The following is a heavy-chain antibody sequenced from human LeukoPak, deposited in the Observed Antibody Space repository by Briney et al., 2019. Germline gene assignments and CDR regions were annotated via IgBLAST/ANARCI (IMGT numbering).Heavy chain of an antibody. Sequence: SETLSLTCTVCGGFIDSNTYYLGWIRQPPGKGLEWIGSIYYSGSTYYNPSPKSRVTISVDTSETQFSLKLSSVTAADTAVYYCARQRATTVTTPDYWGQGTLVTVSS. CDR2: IYYSGST. CDR3: ARQRATTVTTPDY. V-gene: IGHV4-39*01. J-gene: IGHJ4*02. CDR1: GGFIDSNTYY. D-gene: IGHD4-11*01.